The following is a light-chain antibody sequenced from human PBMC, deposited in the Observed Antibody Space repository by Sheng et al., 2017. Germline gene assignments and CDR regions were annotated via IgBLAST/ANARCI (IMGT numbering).Light chain of an antibody. V-gene: IGKV1-5*03. Sequence: DIQMTQSPSSVSASVGDRVTITCRASQGISSWLAWYQQKPGKAPRLLIYKASSLESGVPSRFSGSGSGTEFTLTISSLQPDDFATYYCQQYNIYSWTFGQGTKVEIK. J-gene: IGKJ1*01. CDR2: KAS. CDR1: QGISSW. CDR3: QQYNIYSWT.